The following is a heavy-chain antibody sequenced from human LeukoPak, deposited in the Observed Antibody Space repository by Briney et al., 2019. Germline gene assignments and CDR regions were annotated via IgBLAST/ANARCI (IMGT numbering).Heavy chain of an antibody. CDR3: ARGVTGTIIGAFDI. Sequence: SETLSLTCTVSGGSIGSYYWSWIRQPPGKGLEWIGYIYYSGSTNYNPSLKSRVTISVDTSKNQFSLKLSSVTAADTAVYYCARGVTGTIIGAFDIWGQGTMVTVSS. J-gene: IGHJ3*02. D-gene: IGHD1-20*01. CDR2: IYYSGST. V-gene: IGHV4-59*01. CDR1: GGSIGSYY.